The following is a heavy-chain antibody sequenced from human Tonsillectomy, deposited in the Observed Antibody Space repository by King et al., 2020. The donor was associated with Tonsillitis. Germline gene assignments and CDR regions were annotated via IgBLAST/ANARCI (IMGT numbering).Heavy chain of an antibody. CDR1: GFTFSSYA. CDR3: AKAQKYDTSGSPSFDY. V-gene: IGHV3-23*04. J-gene: IGHJ4*02. Sequence: EVQLVESGGGLVQPGGSLRLSCAASGFTFSSYAMSWVRQAPGKGREWVSGISGSGGGTYYADSVKGRFTISRDNSKNTLYLQMNSLRAEDTAVYYCAKAQKYDTSGSPSFDYWGQGTLVTVSS. D-gene: IGHD3-22*01. CDR2: ISGSGGGT.